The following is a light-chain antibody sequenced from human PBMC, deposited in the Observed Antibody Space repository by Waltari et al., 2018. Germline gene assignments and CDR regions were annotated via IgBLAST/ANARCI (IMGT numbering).Light chain of an antibody. CDR2: WAP. V-gene: IGKV4-1*01. CDR1: QTVLYSSTNKNY. Sequence: DIVMTQSPDSLAVSLGERATIPCKSSQTVLYSSTNKNYLAWYQQKPGQPPKLLIYWAPTRESGVPDRFSGSGSGTDFTLTVSSLQAEDVAVYYCHQYYTTPYTFGQGTKLEIK. J-gene: IGKJ2*01. CDR3: HQYYTTPYT.